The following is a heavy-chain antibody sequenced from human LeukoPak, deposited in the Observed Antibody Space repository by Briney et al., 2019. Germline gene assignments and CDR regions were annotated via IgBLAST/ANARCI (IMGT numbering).Heavy chain of an antibody. CDR2: IYYSGST. CDR3: APQESGSYYDY. CDR1: GGSISSYY. V-gene: IGHV4-59*08. D-gene: IGHD1-26*01. Sequence: PSETLSLTCTVSGGSISSYYWSWLRQPPGKGLVWIGYIYYSGSTNYNPSLKSRVTISVDTSKNQFSLKLSSVTAADAAVYYCAPQESGSYYDYWGQGTLVSVSS. J-gene: IGHJ4*02.